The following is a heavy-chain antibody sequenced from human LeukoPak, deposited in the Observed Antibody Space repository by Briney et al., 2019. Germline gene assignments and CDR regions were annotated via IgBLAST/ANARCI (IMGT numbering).Heavy chain of an antibody. V-gene: IGHV1-18*01. CDR1: GYAFTSYG. D-gene: IGHD1-14*01. J-gene: IGHJ4*02. CDR3: ARGSEFDY. Sequence: ASVKVSCKAAGYAFTSYGISWVRQAPGQGLEWMGWVSTYNGNTNYAQKFQDRLTMTTETSTATAYMELRGLRSDDTAVYFCARGSEFDYWGQGTLVTVSS. CDR2: VSTYNGNT.